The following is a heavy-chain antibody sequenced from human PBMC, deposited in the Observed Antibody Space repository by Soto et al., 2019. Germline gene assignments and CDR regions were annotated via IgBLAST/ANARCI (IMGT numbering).Heavy chain of an antibody. Sequence: ASVKVSCKASGYTFTSYYMHWVRQAPGQGLEWMGIINPSGGSTSYAQKFQGRVTMTRDTSTSTVYMELSSLRSEDTAVYYCAVMHLRFLEWLSPNFDYWGQGTLVTVSS. D-gene: IGHD3-3*01. CDR3: AVMHLRFLEWLSPNFDY. CDR1: GYTFTSYY. V-gene: IGHV1-46*01. J-gene: IGHJ4*02. CDR2: INPSGGST.